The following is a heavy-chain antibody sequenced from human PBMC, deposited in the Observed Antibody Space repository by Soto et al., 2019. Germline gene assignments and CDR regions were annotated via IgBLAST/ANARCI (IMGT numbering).Heavy chain of an antibody. CDR1: VDSITTYY. Sequence: SETLSLTCTVSVDSITTYYWSWIRQPAGKGLEWIRRIDASGNTNYNPSLNSRVTMSIDTSKKQFSLKLTSVTAADTAIYYCARYSNNWFQTEGMDVWGQGTTVTVSS. CDR2: IDASGNT. J-gene: IGHJ6*02. D-gene: IGHD6-13*01. CDR3: ARYSNNWFQTEGMDV. V-gene: IGHV4-4*07.